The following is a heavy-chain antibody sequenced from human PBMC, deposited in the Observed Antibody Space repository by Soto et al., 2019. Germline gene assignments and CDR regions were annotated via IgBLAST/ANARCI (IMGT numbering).Heavy chain of an antibody. CDR2: IGTAGDT. CDR3: ARAGWYYDSSGAFDY. V-gene: IGHV3-13*04. D-gene: IGHD3-22*01. J-gene: IGHJ4*02. Sequence: EVQLVESGGGLVQPGGSLRLSCAASGFTFSSYDMHWVHQATGKGLEWVSAIGTAGDTYYPGSVKGRFTISRENAKNSLYLQMNSLRAGDTAVYYCARAGWYYDSSGAFDYWGQGTLVTVSS. CDR1: GFTFSSYD.